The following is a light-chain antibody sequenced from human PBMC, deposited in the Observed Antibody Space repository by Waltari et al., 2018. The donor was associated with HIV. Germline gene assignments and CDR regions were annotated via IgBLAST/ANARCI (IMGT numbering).Light chain of an antibody. V-gene: IGKV3-11*01. J-gene: IGKJ4*01. Sequence: EIVLTQSPATLSLSPGERATLSCRASQSVGTFLAWYQQKPGQAPRLLIFDASNRATGIPARFSGSVSGTDFTLTISSLEPEDFALYYCQQRTNWPQNTFGGGTKVEIK. CDR2: DAS. CDR3: QQRTNWPQNT. CDR1: QSVGTF.